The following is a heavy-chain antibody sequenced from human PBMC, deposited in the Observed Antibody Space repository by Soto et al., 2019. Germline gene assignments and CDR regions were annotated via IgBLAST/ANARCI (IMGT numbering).Heavy chain of an antibody. CDR1: GASISNGGYF. CDR2: IHNSGSP. J-gene: IGHJ4*02. CDR3: ARGSTTEKVDS. Sequence: QVQLQESGPGLVRPSQTLSLPCSVSGASISNGGYFWSWIRQSPGKGLAWIGPIHNSGSPYPNPSLKSRVTISADTSMNQFALALTSVTAADTARYYWARGSTTEKVDSWGQGILVTVSS. V-gene: IGHV4-30-4*01.